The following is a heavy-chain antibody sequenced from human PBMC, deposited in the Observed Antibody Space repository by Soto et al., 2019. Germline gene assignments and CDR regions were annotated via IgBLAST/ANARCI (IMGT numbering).Heavy chain of an antibody. CDR3: AKGKDIVVVPAIDC. V-gene: IGHV3-23*01. CDR1: GSSLRSYA. D-gene: IGHD2-2*01. Sequence: LRLSCAASGSSLRSYAMTWVRQAPGKGLEWVSGISGSGGVTYYADSVKGRFTISRDTSKNTLYLQMNSLRAEDTALYYCAKGKDIVVVPAIDCWGQGTLVTVSS. CDR2: ISGSGGVT. J-gene: IGHJ4*02.